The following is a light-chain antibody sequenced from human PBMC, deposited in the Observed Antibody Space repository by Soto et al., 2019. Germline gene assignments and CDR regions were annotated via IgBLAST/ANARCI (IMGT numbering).Light chain of an antibody. CDR2: DVS. CDR3: QQFNSYPIT. CDR1: QDIRGA. Sequence: AIQVTQSPSSLSASVGDRVTITCRASQDIRGALAWYQQKPGKAPKLLIYDVSTLESGDPSRLSGIGSGTEFTLTIISLQPEDFGTYYCQQFNSYPITFGHGTRLEIK. J-gene: IGKJ5*01. V-gene: IGKV1-13*02.